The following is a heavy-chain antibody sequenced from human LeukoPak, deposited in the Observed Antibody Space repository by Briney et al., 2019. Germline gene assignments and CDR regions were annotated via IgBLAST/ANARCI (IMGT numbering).Heavy chain of an antibody. Sequence: ASVTVSCKPSGYTFISYGISWVRQAPGQGLELVGWISAYKGVTDYAQKFQGRVAMTTDTSTSTVYMELMSLTFEDTAVYYCARVNDITVVAAAAPHYEYWGQGTLVTVSS. V-gene: IGHV1-18*01. CDR2: ISAYKGVT. J-gene: IGHJ4*02. D-gene: IGHD2-15*01. CDR3: ARVNDITVVAAAAPHYEY. CDR1: GYTFISYG.